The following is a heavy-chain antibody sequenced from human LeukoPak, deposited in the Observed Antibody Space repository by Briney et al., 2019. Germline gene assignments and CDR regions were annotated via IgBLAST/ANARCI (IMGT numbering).Heavy chain of an antibody. V-gene: IGHV4-39*01. CDR3: ARGIGS. J-gene: IGHJ4*02. CDR2: IYYSGST. Sequence: SETLSLTCKVSGGSITDYYWDWIRQPPGKGLEWIGSIYYSGSTYYNPSLKSRVTISVDTSKNQFSLKLSSVTAADTAVYYYARGIGSWGQGTLVTVSS. CDR1: GGSITDYY.